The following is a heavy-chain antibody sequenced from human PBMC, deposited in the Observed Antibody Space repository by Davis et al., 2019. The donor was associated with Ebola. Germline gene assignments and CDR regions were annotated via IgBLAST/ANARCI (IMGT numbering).Heavy chain of an antibody. CDR1: GGSISSYY. CDR2: IHYGGNT. J-gene: IGHJ4*02. D-gene: IGHD4-17*01. V-gene: IGHV4-59*12. CDR3: ARVFDGETHFDH. Sequence: SETLSLTCTVSGGSISSYYWSWIRQPPGQGLEWIGYIHYGGNTNYNPSLKSRVTISVDTSKNQFSLELSSVTAADTAVYYCARVFDGETHFDHWGQGILVTVSS.